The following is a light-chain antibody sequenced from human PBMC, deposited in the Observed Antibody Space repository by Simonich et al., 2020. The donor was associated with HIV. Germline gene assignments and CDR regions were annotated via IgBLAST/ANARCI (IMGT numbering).Light chain of an antibody. CDR2: DAS. Sequence: EIVMTQSPATLSVSPGERATLSCRASQSVSRYLVWYQQKPGQAPRLLIYDASNRATGVLARSSGSGPRTDFTLTISSMQSEDFAVYYCQQYNNWPQTFGGGTKVEIK. V-gene: IGKV3D-15*01. CDR3: QQYNNWPQT. J-gene: IGKJ4*01. CDR1: QSVSRY.